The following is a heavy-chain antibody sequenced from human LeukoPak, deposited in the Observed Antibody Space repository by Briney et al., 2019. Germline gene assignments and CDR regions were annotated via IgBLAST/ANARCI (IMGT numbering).Heavy chain of an antibody. D-gene: IGHD6-19*01. CDR1: GFTFGSYA. CDR3: AKYVVAGTYFDY. Sequence: GGSLRLSCAASGFTFGSYAMHWVRQAPGKGLEWVAVISYDGSNKYYADSVKGRFTISRDNSKNTLYLQMNSLRAEDTAVYYCAKYVVAGTYFDYWGQGTLVTVSS. J-gene: IGHJ4*02. V-gene: IGHV3-30-3*02. CDR2: ISYDGSNK.